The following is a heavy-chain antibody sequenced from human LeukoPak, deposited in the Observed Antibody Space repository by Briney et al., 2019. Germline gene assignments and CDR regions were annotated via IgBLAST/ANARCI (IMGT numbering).Heavy chain of an antibody. CDR2: IHYSGST. CDR3: ARGGKKYDYVWGNYRSRPENEKFDY. CDR1: GGSINSGGYS. Sequence: SQTLSLTCTVSGGSINSGGYSWSWIRQHPGKGLEWIGYIHYSGSTDYNPSLKSRVTISVDTSKNQFSLKLSSVTAADTAAYYCARGGKKYDYVWGNYRSRPENEKFDYWGQGTKVTVSS. D-gene: IGHD3-16*02. J-gene: IGHJ4*02. V-gene: IGHV4-31*03.